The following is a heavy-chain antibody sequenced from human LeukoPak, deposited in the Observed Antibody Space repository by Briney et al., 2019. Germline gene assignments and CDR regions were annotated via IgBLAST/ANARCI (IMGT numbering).Heavy chain of an antibody. D-gene: IGHD6-13*01. J-gene: IGHJ4*02. CDR3: ARDPSPYSSSWYLAY. CDR2: INPTGGST. CDR1: GYTFTSYY. V-gene: IGHV1-2*06. Sequence: ASVKVSCKASGYTFTSYYMHWVRQAPGQGLEWMGLINPTGGSTGYAQKFQGRVTMTRDTSISTAYMELSRLRSGDTAVYYCARDPSPYSSSWYLAYWGQGTLVTVSS.